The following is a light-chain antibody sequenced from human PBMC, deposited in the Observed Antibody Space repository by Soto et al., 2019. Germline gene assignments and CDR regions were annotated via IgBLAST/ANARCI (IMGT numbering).Light chain of an antibody. Sequence: QAVVTQPRSVSGSPGQSVTISCTGTSSDVGGYNYVSWYQQHPGKAPKLMLYDVTKRPSGVPDRFSGSKSGNAASLTISGLQAEDESQYYCCSFAGSSLVFGGGTQLTVL. J-gene: IGLJ2*01. CDR2: DVT. CDR3: CSFAGSSLV. CDR1: SSDVGGYNY. V-gene: IGLV2-11*01.